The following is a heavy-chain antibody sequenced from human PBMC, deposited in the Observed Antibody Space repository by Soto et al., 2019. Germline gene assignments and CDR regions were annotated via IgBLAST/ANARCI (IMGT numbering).Heavy chain of an antibody. J-gene: IGHJ3*02. CDR1: GGSISSGGYY. CDR3: ASGINYYDSSGYYAWGAFDI. CDR2: IYYSGST. Sequence: PSETLSLTCTVSGGSISSGGYYWSWIRQHPGEGLEWIGYIYYSGSTYYNPSLKSRVTISVDTSKNQFSLKLSSVTAADTAVYYCASGINYYDSSGYYAWGAFDIWGQGTMVTVSS. D-gene: IGHD3-22*01. V-gene: IGHV4-31*03.